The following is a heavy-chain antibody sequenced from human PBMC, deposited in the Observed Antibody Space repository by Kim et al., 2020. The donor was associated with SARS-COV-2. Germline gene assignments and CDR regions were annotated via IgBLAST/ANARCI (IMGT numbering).Heavy chain of an antibody. J-gene: IGHJ3*02. D-gene: IGHD3-22*01. CDR3: ARDPSVVVITTDAFDI. CDR2: INAGNGNT. Sequence: ASVKVSCKASGYTFTSYAMHWVRQAPGQRLEWMGWINAGNGNTKYSQKFQGRVTITRDTSASTAYMELSSLRSEDTAVYYCARDPSVVVITTDAFDIWGQGTMVTVSS. V-gene: IGHV1-3*01. CDR1: GYTFTSYA.